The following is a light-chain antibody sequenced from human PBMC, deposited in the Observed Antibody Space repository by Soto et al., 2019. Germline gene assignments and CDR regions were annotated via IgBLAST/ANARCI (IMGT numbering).Light chain of an antibody. V-gene: IGKV1-5*03. Sequence: DIQMTQSPSTLSASVGDRVTITCRASQSINTWLAWYQQKPGKAPNRLIYKVSNLESGVPSRFSGGGSGTEFTLTISSLQPDDFATYYCQQYNTNSWTFGQGTKVEIK. CDR3: QQYNTNSWT. CDR2: KVS. J-gene: IGKJ1*01. CDR1: QSINTW.